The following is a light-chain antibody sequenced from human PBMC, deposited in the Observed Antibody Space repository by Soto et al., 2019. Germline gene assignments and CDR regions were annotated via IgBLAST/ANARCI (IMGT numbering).Light chain of an antibody. Sequence: DMVLTPSPLSLPVTHGEPASISCRSSQSLLHSNGYNYLDWYLQKPGQSPQLLIYLGSNRASGVPDRFSGSGSGTDFTLKISRVEAEDVGVYYCMQALQTPTFGQGTKVDIK. CDR1: QSLLHSNGYNY. CDR3: MQALQTPT. CDR2: LGS. V-gene: IGKV2-28*01. J-gene: IGKJ1*01.